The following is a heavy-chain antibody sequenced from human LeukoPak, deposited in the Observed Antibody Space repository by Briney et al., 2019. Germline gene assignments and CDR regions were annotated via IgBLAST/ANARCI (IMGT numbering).Heavy chain of an antibody. V-gene: IGHV3-21*04. CDR1: GFTFSSYS. Sequence: GGSLRLSCAASGFTFSSYSMNWVRQAPGKGVEWVSSISSSSSYIYYADSVKGRFTISRDNAKKSLYLQMNSLRAEDTAVYYCARHNYYDSSAYFDYWGQGTLVTVSS. CDR2: ISSSSSYI. CDR3: ARHNYYDSSAYFDY. D-gene: IGHD3-22*01. J-gene: IGHJ4*02.